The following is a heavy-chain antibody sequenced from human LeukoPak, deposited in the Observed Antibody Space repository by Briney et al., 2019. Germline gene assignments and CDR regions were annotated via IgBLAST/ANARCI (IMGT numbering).Heavy chain of an antibody. V-gene: IGHV4-34*01. CDR2: INHSGST. Sequence: SETLSLTCAVYGGSFSGYYWSWIRQPPGKGLEWIGEINHSGSTNYNPSLKSRVTISVDTSKNQFSLKLSSVTAADTAVYYCARGQWLEEPFDFWGQGTLVTVSS. J-gene: IGHJ4*02. D-gene: IGHD6-19*01. CDR1: GGSFSGYY. CDR3: ARGQWLEEPFDF.